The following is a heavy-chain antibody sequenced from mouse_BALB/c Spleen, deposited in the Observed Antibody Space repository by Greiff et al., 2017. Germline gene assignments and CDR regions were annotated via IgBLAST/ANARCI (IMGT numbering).Heavy chain of an antibody. CDR3: ARHGGNYVGFDY. V-gene: IGHV5-9-3*01. D-gene: IGHD2-1*01. Sequence: EVNVVESGGGLVKPGGSLKLSCAASGFTFSSYAMSWVRQTPEKRLEWVATISSGGSYTYYPDSVKGRFTVSRDNAKNTLYLQMSSLRSEDTAMYYCARHGGNYVGFDYWGQGTTLTVSS. CDR2: ISSGGSYT. J-gene: IGHJ2*01. CDR1: GFTFSSYA.